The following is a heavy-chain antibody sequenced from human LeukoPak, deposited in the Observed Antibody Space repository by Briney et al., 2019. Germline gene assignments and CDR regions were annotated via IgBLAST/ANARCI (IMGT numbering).Heavy chain of an antibody. CDR3: AKAQTFVTVTTPNAFDI. CDR1: GFTFSSYA. CDR2: ISGSGGST. Sequence: GGSLRLFCAASGFTFSSYAMSWVRQAPGKGLEWVSAISGSGGSTYYADSVKGRFTISRDNSKNTLYLQMNSLRAEDTAVYYCAKAQTFVTVTTPNAFDIWGQGTMVTVSS. J-gene: IGHJ3*02. V-gene: IGHV3-23*01. D-gene: IGHD4-17*01.